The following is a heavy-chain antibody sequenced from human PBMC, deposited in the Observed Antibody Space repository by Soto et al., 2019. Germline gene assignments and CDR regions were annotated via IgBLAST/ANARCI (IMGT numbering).Heavy chain of an antibody. D-gene: IGHD6-6*01. CDR1: GYTFTSYY. CDR3: ARERTAARDYYYYGMDV. J-gene: IGHJ6*02. Sequence: ASVKVSCKASGYTFTSYYMHWVRQAPGQGLEWMGIINPSGGSTSYAQKFQGRVTMTRDTSTSTVYMELSSLRSEDTAVYYCARERTAARDYYYYGMDVWGQGPTVTVSS. V-gene: IGHV1-46*01. CDR2: INPSGGST.